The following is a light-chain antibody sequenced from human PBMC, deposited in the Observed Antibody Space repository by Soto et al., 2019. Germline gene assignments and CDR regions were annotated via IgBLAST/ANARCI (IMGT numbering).Light chain of an antibody. CDR1: SSVVGGYKY. J-gene: IGLJ1*01. CDR3: SSYTSSSSYV. Sequence: QSVLTQPASVSGSPGQSITISCTGTSSVVGGYKYVSWYQQHPDKAPKLIIYDVTNRPSGISNRFSGSKSGNTASLTISGLQAEDEADYYCSSYTSSSSYVLGTGTKVTVL. CDR2: DVT. V-gene: IGLV2-14*01.